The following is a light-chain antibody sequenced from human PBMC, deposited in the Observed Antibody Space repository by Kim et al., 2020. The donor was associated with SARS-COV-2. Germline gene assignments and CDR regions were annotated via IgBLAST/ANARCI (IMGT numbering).Light chain of an antibody. CDR1: NIGSKN. CDR3: QVWDSSTYV. Sequence: SVARGQTGRITCRGNNIGSKNVHWYQQKPGQAPVLVIYRDSNRPSGIPERFSGSNSGNTATLTISRAQAGDEADYYCQVWDSSTYVFGTGTKVTVL. CDR2: RDS. J-gene: IGLJ1*01. V-gene: IGLV3-9*01.